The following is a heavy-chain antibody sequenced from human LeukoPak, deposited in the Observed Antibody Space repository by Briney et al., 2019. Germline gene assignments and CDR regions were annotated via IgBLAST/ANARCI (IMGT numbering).Heavy chain of an antibody. CDR3: ARTTGTFDC. D-gene: IGHD1-1*01. Sequence: SQTLSLTCAISGDSVSSKSAAWNWIRQSPSRGLEWLGRTYYRSKWYTEFAPSVKSRITVNPDTSKNQFSLQLKSATAEDTAVYYCARTTGTFDCWGQGTLVTVSS. CDR2: TYYRSKWYT. J-gene: IGHJ4*02. V-gene: IGHV6-1*01. CDR1: GDSVSSKSAA.